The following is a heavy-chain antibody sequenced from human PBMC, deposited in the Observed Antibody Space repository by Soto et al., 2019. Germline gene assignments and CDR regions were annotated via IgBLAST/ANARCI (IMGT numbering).Heavy chain of an antibody. CDR3: AKRGDFWRGYQPIYYYYGMDV. CDR2: ISYDGSNK. Sequence: GGSLRLSCAASGFTFSSYGMHWVRQAPGKGLEWVALISYDGSNKYYADSVKGRFTISRDNSKNKLYLQMNSLRAEDTAIYYCAKRGDFWRGYQPIYYYYGMDVWGQGTTVTVSS. D-gene: IGHD3-3*01. CDR1: GFTFSSYG. J-gene: IGHJ6*02. V-gene: IGHV3-30*18.